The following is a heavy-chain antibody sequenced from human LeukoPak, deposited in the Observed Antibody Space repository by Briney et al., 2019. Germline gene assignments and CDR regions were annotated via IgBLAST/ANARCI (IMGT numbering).Heavy chain of an antibody. CDR2: ISGSGGST. D-gene: IGHD6-13*01. CDR1: GFTFSSYA. Sequence: GGSLRLSCAASGFTFSSYAMSWVRQAPGKGLEWVSAISGSGGSTYYADSVKGRFTISRDNSKNTLYLQMNSLRAGDTAVYYCAKEPYSSSWSLYYFDYWGQGTLVTVSS. V-gene: IGHV3-23*01. CDR3: AKEPYSSSWSLYYFDY. J-gene: IGHJ4*02.